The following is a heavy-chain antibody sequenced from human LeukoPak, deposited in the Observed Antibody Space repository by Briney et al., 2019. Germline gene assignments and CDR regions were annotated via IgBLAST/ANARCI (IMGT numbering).Heavy chain of an antibody. CDR1: GGSISSGSYY. J-gene: IGHJ6*03. Sequence: SETLSLTCTVSGGSISSGSYYWSWIRQPAGKGLEWIGRIYTSGSTNYNPSLKSRVTISVDTSKNQFSLKLSSVTAADTAVYYCARELVRWFGELHKYRDSNYYYMDVWGKGTTVTISS. CDR3: ARELVRWFGELHKYRDSNYYYMDV. D-gene: IGHD3-10*01. CDR2: IYTSGST. V-gene: IGHV4-61*02.